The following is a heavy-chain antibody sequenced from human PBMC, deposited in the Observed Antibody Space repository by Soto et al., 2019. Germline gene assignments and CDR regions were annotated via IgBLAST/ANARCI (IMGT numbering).Heavy chain of an antibody. CDR1: GFTFTSYA. V-gene: IGHV3-23*01. D-gene: IGHD6-19*01. Sequence: PGGSLRLSCAASGFTFTSYAMSWVRQAPGKGLEWVSAMSGSGGSTYYADSVKGRFTISRDNSKNTLYLQMNSLRAEDTAVYYCAKPPRRVAGTTPYYYYAMDVWGQGTTVTVSS. CDR3: AKPPRRVAGTTPYYYYAMDV. J-gene: IGHJ6*02. CDR2: MSGSGGST.